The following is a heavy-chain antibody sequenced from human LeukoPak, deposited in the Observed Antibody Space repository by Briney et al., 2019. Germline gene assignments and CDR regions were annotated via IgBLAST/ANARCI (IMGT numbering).Heavy chain of an antibody. D-gene: IGHD2-15*01. Sequence: GGSLRLSCAASGFTFSSYSMNWVRQAPGKGLEWVSSISSSSSYIYYADSVKGRFTISRDNAKNSLYLQMNSLRAEDTAGYYCAGEACSGGSCYSGYWGQGTLVTVSS. CDR3: AGEACSGGSCYSGY. J-gene: IGHJ4*02. CDR1: GFTFSSYS. CDR2: ISSSSSYI. V-gene: IGHV3-21*01.